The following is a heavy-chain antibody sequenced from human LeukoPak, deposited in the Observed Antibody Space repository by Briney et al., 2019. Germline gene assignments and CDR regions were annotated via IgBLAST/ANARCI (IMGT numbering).Heavy chain of an antibody. CDR2: IYNTGST. D-gene: IGHD3-10*01. CDR3: ARETPYRSGSYPFDY. J-gene: IGHJ4*02. Sequence: SETLSLTCTVSGGSISSYYWNWIRQPPGKGLEWIGYIYNTGSTSNNPSLKSRVTISVDTSKKHFSLRLSSVTAADTAVYYCARETPYRSGSYPFDYWGQGILVTVSS. V-gene: IGHV4-59*01. CDR1: GGSISSYY.